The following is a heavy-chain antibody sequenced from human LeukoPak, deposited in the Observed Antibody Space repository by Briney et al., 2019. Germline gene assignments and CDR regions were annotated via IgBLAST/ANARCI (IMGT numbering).Heavy chain of an antibody. Sequence: GGSLRLSCAASGFTFDDYAMHWVRQAPGKGLEWVSSISWNSGTRRYADSVKGRFTISRDNAKNSLYLHKNGLRAEDTALYYCAKASGGYCSSITCYHFDYWGQGILVTVSS. CDR3: AKASGGYCSSITCYHFDY. J-gene: IGHJ4*02. V-gene: IGHV3-9*01. CDR1: GFTFDDYA. CDR2: ISWNSGTR. D-gene: IGHD2-2*01.